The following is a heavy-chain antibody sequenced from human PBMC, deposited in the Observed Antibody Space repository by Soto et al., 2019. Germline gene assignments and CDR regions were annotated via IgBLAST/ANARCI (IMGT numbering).Heavy chain of an antibody. CDR3: AKWMDPRSAAKYYFDY. V-gene: IGHV3-23*01. CDR2: ISGSGGST. D-gene: IGHD2-2*03. J-gene: IGHJ4*02. Sequence: GGSLRLSCAASGFTFSSYAMSWVRQAPGKGLEWVSAISGSGGSTYYADSVKGRFTISRDNSKNTLYLQMNSLRAEDTAVYYCAKWMDPRSAAKYYFDYWGQGTLVTVPQ. CDR1: GFTFSSYA.